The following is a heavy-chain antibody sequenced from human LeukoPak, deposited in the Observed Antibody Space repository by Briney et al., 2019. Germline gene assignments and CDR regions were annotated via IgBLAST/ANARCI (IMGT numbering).Heavy chain of an antibody. CDR2: MYYSGST. Sequence: SETLSLTCTVSAASLSSYYWSWIRQPPGKGLEWIAFMYYSGSTTYNPSLKRRATISVDKPKTQFSLKLPSVTAAATPGYSVPRRSISRNSWVYFYLRGQGTLGTVS. D-gene: IGHD1-7*01. J-gene: IGHJ4*02. V-gene: IGHV4-59*12. CDR3: PRRSISRNSWVYFYL. CDR1: AASLSSYY.